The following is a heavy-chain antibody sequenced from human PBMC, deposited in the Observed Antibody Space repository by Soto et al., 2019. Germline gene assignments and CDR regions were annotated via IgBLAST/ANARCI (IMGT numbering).Heavy chain of an antibody. CDR1: GGSISSSSYY. CDR2: IYYSGST. D-gene: IGHD6-13*01. Sequence: SETLSLTCTVSGGSISSSSYYWGWIRQPPGKGLEWIGSIYYSGSTYYNPSLKSRVTISVDTSKNQFSLKLSSVTAADTAVYYCARQVAGAAAGTGIDWFDPWGQGTLVTVSS. V-gene: IGHV4-39*01. J-gene: IGHJ5*02. CDR3: ARQVAGAAAGTGIDWFDP.